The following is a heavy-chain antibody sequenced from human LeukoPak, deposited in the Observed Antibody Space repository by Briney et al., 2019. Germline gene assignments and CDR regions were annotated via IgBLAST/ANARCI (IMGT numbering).Heavy chain of an antibody. V-gene: IGHV3-33*01. CDR3: ARDPRFSYYFDS. CDR2: IWYDGSNK. CDR1: GFTFSSYG. Sequence: GGSLRLSCAASGFTFSSYGMHWVRQAPGKGLEWVAVIWYDGSNKYYADSVKGRFTISRDNSKNTLYLQMNSLRAEDTAVYYCARDPRFSYYFDSWGQGTLVTVSS. J-gene: IGHJ4*02. D-gene: IGHD3-10*01.